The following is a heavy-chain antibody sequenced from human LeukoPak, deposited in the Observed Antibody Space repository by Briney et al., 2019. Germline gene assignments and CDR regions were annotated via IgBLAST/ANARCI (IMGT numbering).Heavy chain of an antibody. J-gene: IGHJ6*02. D-gene: IGHD1-26*01. Sequence: PAASVKVSCKASGYTFTSYYMHWVRQAPGQGLEWMGIINPSGGSTSYAQKFQGRVTMTRDTSTSTVYMELSSLRSEDTAVYYCARWQGGSSPLDYYYYYGMDVWGQGTTVTVSS. V-gene: IGHV1-46*01. CDR1: GYTFTSYY. CDR2: INPSGGST. CDR3: ARWQGGSSPLDYYYYYGMDV.